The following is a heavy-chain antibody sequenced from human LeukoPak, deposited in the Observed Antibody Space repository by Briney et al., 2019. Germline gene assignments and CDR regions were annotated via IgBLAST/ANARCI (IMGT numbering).Heavy chain of an antibody. Sequence: ASVKVSCKASGYTFTSYYIHWVRQAPGQGLEWMGIINPSGGSTSYAQKFQGRVTMTRDMSTSTVYMELSSLRSEDTAVYYCARDLSYCGGDCAPYYMDVWGKGTTVTVSS. CDR3: ARDLSYCGGDCAPYYMDV. V-gene: IGHV1-46*01. CDR1: GYTFTSYY. J-gene: IGHJ6*03. CDR2: INPSGGST. D-gene: IGHD2-21*02.